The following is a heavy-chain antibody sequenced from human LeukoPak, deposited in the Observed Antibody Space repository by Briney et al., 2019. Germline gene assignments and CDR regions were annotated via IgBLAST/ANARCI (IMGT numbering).Heavy chain of an antibody. CDR3: ARGGLLWFGELLPIDY. D-gene: IGHD3-10*01. J-gene: IGHJ4*02. CDR2: ISSSGSTI. CDR1: GFTFSSYE. V-gene: IGHV3-48*03. Sequence: LGGSLRLSCAASGFTFSSYEMNWVRQAPGKGLEWVSYISSSGSTIYYADSMKGRFTISRDNAKNSPYLQMNSLRAEDTAVYYCARGGLLWFGELLPIDYWGQGTLVTVSS.